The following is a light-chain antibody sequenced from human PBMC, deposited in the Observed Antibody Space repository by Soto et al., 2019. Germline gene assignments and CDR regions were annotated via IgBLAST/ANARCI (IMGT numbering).Light chain of an antibody. Sequence: QSVLTQPASVSGSPGQSITISCTGTSSDVGRYNLVSWYQQHPGKAPKLIIYEVSKWPSGVSNRFSGSKSGNTAALTISGLQAEDEADYYCCSYAGSTTYVVFGGGTKLTV. CDR3: CSYAGSTTYVV. CDR1: SSDVGRYNL. J-gene: IGLJ2*01. CDR2: EVS. V-gene: IGLV2-23*02.